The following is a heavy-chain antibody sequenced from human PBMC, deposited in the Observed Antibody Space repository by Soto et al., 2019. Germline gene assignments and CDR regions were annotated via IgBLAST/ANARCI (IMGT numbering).Heavy chain of an antibody. V-gene: IGHV1-3*01. J-gene: IGHJ6*02. CDR3: ARDMVRGVIIIMPLSYGMDV. CDR1: GYTFTSYA. CDR2: INAGNGNT. D-gene: IGHD3-10*01. Sequence: ASVKVSCKASGYTFTSYAMHWVRQAPGQRLEWMGWINAGNGNTKYSQKFQGRVTITRDTSASTAYMELSSLRSEDTAVYYCARDMVRGVIIIMPLSYGMDVYGQGTTVTVSS.